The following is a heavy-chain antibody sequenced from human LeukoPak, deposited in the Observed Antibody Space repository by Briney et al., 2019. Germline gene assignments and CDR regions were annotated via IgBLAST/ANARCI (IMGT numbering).Heavy chain of an antibody. Sequence: SVKVSCKASGGTFSSYAISWVRQAPGQGLEWMGGIIPIFGTANYAQKLQGRVTMTRDTSISTAYMELSRLRSDDTAVYYCARDLGYSSGWYDYWGQGTLVTVSS. V-gene: IGHV1-69*05. CDR3: ARDLGYSSGWYDY. J-gene: IGHJ4*02. CDR1: GGTFSSYA. D-gene: IGHD6-19*01. CDR2: IIPIFGTA.